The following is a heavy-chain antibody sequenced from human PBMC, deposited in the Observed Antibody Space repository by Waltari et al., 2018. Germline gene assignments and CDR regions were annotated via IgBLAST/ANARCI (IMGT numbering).Heavy chain of an antibody. CDR1: GYTFTGYY. CDR3: ARRKAAAGQTYYYYMDV. V-gene: IGHV1-2*06. CDR2: INPNSGGT. J-gene: IGHJ6*03. Sequence: QVQLVQSGAEVKKPGASVKVSCKASGYTFTGYYMHWVRQAPGQGLEWMGRINPNSGGTNYAQKFQGRVTMTRDTPISTAYMELSRLRSDDTAVYYCARRKAAAGQTYYYYMDVWGKGTTVTVSS. D-gene: IGHD6-13*01.